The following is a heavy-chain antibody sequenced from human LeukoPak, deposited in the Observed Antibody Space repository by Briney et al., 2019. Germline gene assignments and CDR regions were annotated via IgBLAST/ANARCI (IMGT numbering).Heavy chain of an antibody. V-gene: IGHV3-7*03. D-gene: IGHD6-13*01. CDR1: GFPFNAYW. J-gene: IGHJ4*02. Sequence: GGSLKLSCAAAGFPFNAYWVTWVRQAAGKGLEWVANIRQDGDTKYYVHSVKGRFTISRDNAMNSLYLQMNSLRAEDTAIYYCARSLPYGTTWYGRSDFWGQGTLVTVSS. CDR2: IRQDGDTK. CDR3: ARSLPYGTTWYGRSDF.